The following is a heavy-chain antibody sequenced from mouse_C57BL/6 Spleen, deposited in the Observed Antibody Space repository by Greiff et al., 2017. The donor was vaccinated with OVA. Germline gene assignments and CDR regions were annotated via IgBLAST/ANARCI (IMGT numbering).Heavy chain of an antibody. V-gene: IGHV5-16*01. D-gene: IGHD2-4*01. J-gene: IGHJ3*01. CDR1: GFTFSDYY. Sequence: EVQLVESEGGLVQPGSSMKLSCTASGFTFSDYYMAWVRQVPEKGLEWVADINYDGSSTYYLDSLKSRFIISRDNAKNILYLQMSSLKSEDTATYCCARDDYDRFAYWGQGTLVTVSA. CDR2: INYDGSST. CDR3: ARDDYDRFAY.